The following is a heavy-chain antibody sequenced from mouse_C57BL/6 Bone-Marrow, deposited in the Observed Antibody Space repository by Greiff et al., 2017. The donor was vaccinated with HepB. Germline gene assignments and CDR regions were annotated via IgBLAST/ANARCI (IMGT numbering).Heavy chain of an antibody. CDR1: GYSITSGYD. J-gene: IGHJ4*01. CDR2: ISYSGST. V-gene: IGHV3-1*01. Sequence: EVQLQESGPGMVKPSQSLSLTCTVTGYSITSGYDWHWIRHFPGNKLEWMGYISYSGSTNYNPSLKSRISITHDTSKNHFFLKLNSVTTEDTATYYCARGRSSLPAMDYWGQGTSVTVSS. D-gene: IGHD1-1*01. CDR3: ARGRSSLPAMDY.